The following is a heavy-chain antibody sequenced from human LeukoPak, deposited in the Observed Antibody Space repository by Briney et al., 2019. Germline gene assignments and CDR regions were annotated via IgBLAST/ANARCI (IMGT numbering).Heavy chain of an antibody. J-gene: IGHJ4*02. D-gene: IGHD3-22*01. CDR2: IIPIFGTA. CDR1: GGTFSSYA. Sequence: SVKVSCKASGGTFSSYAISWVRQAPGQGLEWMGGIIPIFGTANYAQEFQGRVTITTDESTSTAYMELSSLRSEDTAVYYCASAANYYDSSGYYYWGQGTLVTVSS. V-gene: IGHV1-69*05. CDR3: ASAANYYDSSGYYY.